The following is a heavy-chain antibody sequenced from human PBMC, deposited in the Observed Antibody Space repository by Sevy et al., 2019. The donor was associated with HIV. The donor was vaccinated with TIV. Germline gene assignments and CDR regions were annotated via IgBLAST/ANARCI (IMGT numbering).Heavy chain of an antibody. CDR2: INHSGST. Sequence: SETLSLTCAVYGGSFSGYYWSWIRQPPGKGLEWIGEINHSGSTNYNPSLKSRVTISVDTSKNQFTLKLSPVTAADTAVHYCARGRCVNNQLLSTYYYYGMDVWGQGTTVTVSS. CDR3: ARGRCVNNQLLSTYYYYGMDV. J-gene: IGHJ6*02. CDR1: GGSFSGYY. D-gene: IGHD2-2*01. V-gene: IGHV4-34*01.